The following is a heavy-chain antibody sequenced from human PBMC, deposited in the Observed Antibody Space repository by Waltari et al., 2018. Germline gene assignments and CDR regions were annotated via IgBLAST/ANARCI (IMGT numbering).Heavy chain of an antibody. J-gene: IGHJ4*02. CDR3: ARGWVYYFDY. CDR2: ISSGSSTK. CDR1: GFTFTSYS. Sequence: EVQLVESGGGLLQPGGSLRISCTASGFTFTSYSMNWVRQAPGKGLEWVSYISSGSSTKYYADSVKGRFTISRDNAKNSLYLQMNSLRDEDTAVYYCARGWVYYFDYWGQGTLVTVSS. V-gene: IGHV3-48*02.